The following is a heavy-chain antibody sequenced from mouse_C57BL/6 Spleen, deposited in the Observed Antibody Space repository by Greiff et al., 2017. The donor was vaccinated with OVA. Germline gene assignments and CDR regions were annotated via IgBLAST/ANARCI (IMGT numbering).Heavy chain of an antibody. CDR1: GYTFTSYW. V-gene: IGHV1-72*01. Sequence: QVQLQQPGAELVKPGASVKLSCKASGYTFTSYWMHWVKQRPGRGLEWIGRIDPNSGSTKYNEKFKSKATLTVDKPSSTAYMQLSSLTSEDSAVYYCARSNKLTVEFCYFDDWGQGTTLTVSS. CDR3: ARSNKLTVEFCYFDD. J-gene: IGHJ2*01. CDR2: IDPNSGST. D-gene: IGHD4-1*01.